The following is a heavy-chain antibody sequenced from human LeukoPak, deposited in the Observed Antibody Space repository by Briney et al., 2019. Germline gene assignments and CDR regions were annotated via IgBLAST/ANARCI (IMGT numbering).Heavy chain of an antibody. CDR3: ARAAYDSNGYTANHDY. J-gene: IGHJ4*02. CDR2: LYSDGTT. D-gene: IGHD3-22*01. CDR1: GFTVSSNY. Sequence: GGSLRLSCAASGFTVSSNYMSWVRQAPGKGLEWVSVLYSDGTTYYEDSVKGRFTISRDNSKNTLYLQMNNLRAEDTAVYYCARAAYDSNGYTANHDYWGQGTLVTASS. V-gene: IGHV3-53*01.